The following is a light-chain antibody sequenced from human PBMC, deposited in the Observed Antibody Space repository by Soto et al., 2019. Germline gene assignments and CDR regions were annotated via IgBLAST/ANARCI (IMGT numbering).Light chain of an antibody. CDR1: SRDIGGYKY. CDR3: CSYGGSNNVV. J-gene: IGLJ2*01. CDR2: EVT. Sequence: QSALTQPPSASGSPGQSVTISCTGTSRDIGGYKYVSWYQQHPGKAPKLIIYEVTKRPLGVPDRFSGSKSGNTASLTVSGLQAEDEADYCCCSYGGSNNVVFAGGTKLTVL. V-gene: IGLV2-8*01.